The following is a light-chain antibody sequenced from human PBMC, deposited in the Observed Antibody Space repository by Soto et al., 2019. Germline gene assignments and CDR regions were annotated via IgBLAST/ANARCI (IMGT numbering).Light chain of an antibody. CDR2: GNN. V-gene: IGLV1-40*01. CDR3: QSYDSSLSVGV. J-gene: IGLJ3*02. CDR1: SSNIGAGYD. Sequence: QSVLTQPPSVSGAPGQRVTISCTGSSSNIGAGYDVHWYHQLPGTAPKLLIYGNNNRPSGVPDRFSGSRSGTSASLAITGLQAEDEADYHCQSYDSSLSVGVFGGGTKLTVL.